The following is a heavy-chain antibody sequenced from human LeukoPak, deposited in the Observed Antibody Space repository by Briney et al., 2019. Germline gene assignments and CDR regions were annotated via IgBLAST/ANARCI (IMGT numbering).Heavy chain of an antibody. CDR3: ARDRYYGSSGYYSTSLIDY. J-gene: IGHJ4*02. Sequence: ASVKVSRKASGYTFTSYDINWVRQATGQGLEWLGWMNPNSGNTGYAQKFQGRVTMTRNTSISTAYMELSSLRAEDTAVYYCARDRYYGSSGYYSTSLIDYWGQGTLVTVSS. CDR2: MNPNSGNT. D-gene: IGHD3-22*01. CDR1: GYTFTSYD. V-gene: IGHV1-8*01.